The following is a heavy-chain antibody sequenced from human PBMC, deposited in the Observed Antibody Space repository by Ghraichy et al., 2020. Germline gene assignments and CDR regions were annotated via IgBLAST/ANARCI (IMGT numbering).Heavy chain of an antibody. CDR3: ARDRTAAGISYYYYMDV. V-gene: IGHV4-59*01. Sequence: SETLSLTCTVSGGSISSYYWSWIRQPPGKGLEWIGYIYYSGSTNYNPSLKSRVTISVDTSKNQFSLKLSSVTAADTAVYYCARDRTAAGISYYYYMDVWGKGTTVTVSS. CDR2: IYYSGST. D-gene: IGHD6-13*01. J-gene: IGHJ6*03. CDR1: GGSISSYY.